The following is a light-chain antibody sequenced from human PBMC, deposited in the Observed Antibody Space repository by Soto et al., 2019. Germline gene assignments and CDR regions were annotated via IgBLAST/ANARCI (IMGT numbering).Light chain of an antibody. V-gene: IGLV2-23*01. CDR1: SSDVGSYNL. CDR2: EGS. CDR3: CSYAGSSTYVV. Sequence: QSVLTQPASVSGSPGQSITISCTGTSSDVGSYNLVSWYQQHPGKAPKLMIYEGSKRPSGVSNRFSGSKSGNTASLTISGLQAEDEADYYCCSYAGSSTYVVFCGGTQLTVL. J-gene: IGLJ2*01.